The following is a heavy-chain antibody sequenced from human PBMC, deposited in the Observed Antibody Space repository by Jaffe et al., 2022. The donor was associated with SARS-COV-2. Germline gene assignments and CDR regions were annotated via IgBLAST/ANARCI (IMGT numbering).Heavy chain of an antibody. Sequence: QVQLVESGGGVVQPGRSLRLSCAASGFTFSSYGMHWVRQAPGKGLEWVAVISYDGSNKYYADSVKGRFTISRDNSKNTLYLQMNSLRAEDTAVYYCAKDLGNNWNYPAFSYYYYGMDVWGQGTTVTVSS. J-gene: IGHJ6*02. CDR3: AKDLGNNWNYPAFSYYYYGMDV. CDR1: GFTFSSYG. D-gene: IGHD1-7*01. V-gene: IGHV3-30*18. CDR2: ISYDGSNK.